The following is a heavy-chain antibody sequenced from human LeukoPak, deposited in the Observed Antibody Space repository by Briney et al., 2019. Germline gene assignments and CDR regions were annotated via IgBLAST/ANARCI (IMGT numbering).Heavy chain of an antibody. Sequence: TSQTLSLNCTVSGGSISSGDYCWSWIRQPPGKGLEWIGYIYHTGSTYYNPSLKSRVTISGDRSKNQFSLKLSSVTAADTAVYYCARDISSSVFDYWGQGTLVTVSS. D-gene: IGHD3-9*01. CDR2: IYHTGST. J-gene: IGHJ4*02. CDR3: ARDISSSVFDY. V-gene: IGHV4-30-2*01. CDR1: GGSISSGDYC.